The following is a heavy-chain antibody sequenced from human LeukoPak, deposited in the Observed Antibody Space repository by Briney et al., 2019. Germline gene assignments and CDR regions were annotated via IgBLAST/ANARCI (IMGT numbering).Heavy chain of an antibody. CDR3: ANPKGYYDSSALIGGY. CDR1: GFTFSSYG. Sequence: GGSLRLSCAASGFTFSSYGMHWVRQAPGKGLEWVAFIRYDGSNKYYADSVEGRFTISRDNSKNTLYLQMNSLRAEDTAVYYCANPKGYYDSSALIGGYWGQGTLVTVSS. CDR2: IRYDGSNK. D-gene: IGHD3-22*01. J-gene: IGHJ4*02. V-gene: IGHV3-30*02.